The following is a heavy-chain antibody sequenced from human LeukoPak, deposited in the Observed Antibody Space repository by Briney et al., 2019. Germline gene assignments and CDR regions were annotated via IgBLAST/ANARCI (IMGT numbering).Heavy chain of an antibody. CDR3: ARDRGYCSSTSCYWWFDP. D-gene: IGHD2-2*01. V-gene: IGHV3-48*03. CDR1: GFTFSSYE. Sequence: QPGGSLRLSCAASGFTFSSYEMNWVRQAPGKGPEWVSYISSSGSTIYYADSVKGRFTISRDNAKNSLYLQMNSLRSEDTAVYYCARDRGYCSSTSCYWWFDPWGQGTLVTVSS. J-gene: IGHJ5*02. CDR2: ISSSGSTI.